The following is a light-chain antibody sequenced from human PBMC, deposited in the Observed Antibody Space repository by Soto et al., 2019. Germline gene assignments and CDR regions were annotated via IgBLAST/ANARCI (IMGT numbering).Light chain of an antibody. CDR1: SSDVGGYDY. CDR2: DVT. V-gene: IGLV2-14*01. J-gene: IGLJ7*02. CDR3: SSYRSSGIPV. Sequence: QSALTQPASVSGSPGQSITISCTGTSSDVGGYDYVSWYQQHPGKAPKLLIYDVTNRPSGVSNRFSGSKSGNTASLTISGLRAEDEADYYCSSYRSSGIPVFGGGTQLTA.